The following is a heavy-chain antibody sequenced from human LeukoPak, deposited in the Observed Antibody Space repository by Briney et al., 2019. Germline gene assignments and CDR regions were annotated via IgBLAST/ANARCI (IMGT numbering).Heavy chain of an antibody. D-gene: IGHD3-10*01. J-gene: IGHJ5*02. CDR2: ISAYNGNT. CDR3: ARDREARFGEFPQNWFDP. Sequence: ASVKVSCKASGYTFTSYGISWVRQAPGQGLEWMGWISAYNGNTNYAQKLQGRVTMTTDTSTSTAYMELRSLRSDDTAVYYCARDREARFGEFPQNWFDPWGQGTLVTVSS. V-gene: IGHV1-18*01. CDR1: GYTFTSYG.